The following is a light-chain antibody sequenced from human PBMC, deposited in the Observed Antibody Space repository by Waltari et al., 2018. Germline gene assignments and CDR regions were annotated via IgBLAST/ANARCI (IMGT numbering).Light chain of an antibody. CDR1: QSVSSY. J-gene: IGKJ2*03. V-gene: IGKV3-11*01. CDR3: YQHSSGYS. Sequence: VILTQSPATLSLSPGERATLSCRASQSVSSYLAWYQQKPGQAPRLLIHSASGRATGIPDRFSGGGSGTEFTLTISSLEPEDVGVYHCYQHSSGYSFGQGTKVEIK. CDR2: SAS.